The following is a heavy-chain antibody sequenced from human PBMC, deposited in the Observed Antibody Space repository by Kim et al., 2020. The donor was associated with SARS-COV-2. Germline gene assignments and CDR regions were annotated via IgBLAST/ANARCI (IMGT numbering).Heavy chain of an antibody. Sequence: GGSLRLSCAASGFTFSSYSMNWVRQAPGKGLEWVSSISSSSSYIYYADSVKGRFTISRDNAKNSLYLQMNSLRAEDTAVYYCARAFTTPPFEGGCSGGSCYLVDYWGQGTLVTVSS. D-gene: IGHD2-15*01. CDR2: ISSSSSYI. CDR3: ARAFTTPPFEGGCSGGSCYLVDY. J-gene: IGHJ4*02. CDR1: GFTFSSYS. V-gene: IGHV3-21*01.